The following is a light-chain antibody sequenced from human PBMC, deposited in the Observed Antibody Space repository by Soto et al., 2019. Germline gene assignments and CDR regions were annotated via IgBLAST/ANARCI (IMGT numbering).Light chain of an antibody. CDR3: CSYAGSYTPFYV. V-gene: IGLV2-11*01. CDR2: DVS. J-gene: IGLJ1*01. CDR1: SSDVGGYNY. Sequence: LTQPRSVSGSPGQSVTISCTGTSSDVGGYNYVSWYQQHPGKAPKLMIYDVSKRPSGVPDRFSGSKSGNTASLTISGLQAEDEADYYCCSYAGSYTPFYVFGTGTKVTVL.